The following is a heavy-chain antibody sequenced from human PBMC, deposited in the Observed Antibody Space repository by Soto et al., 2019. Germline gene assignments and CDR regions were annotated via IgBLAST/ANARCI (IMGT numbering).Heavy chain of an antibody. Sequence: PGGSLRLSCAASGFTFSSYAMHWVRQAPGKGLEWVAVISYDGSNKYYADSVKGRFTISRDNSKNTLYLQMNSLRAEDTAVYYCAKDRGSFLYYYGSGSYYKGSYGMDVWGQGTTVTVSS. CDR1: GFTFSSYA. D-gene: IGHD3-10*01. V-gene: IGHV3-30*04. CDR3: AKDRGSFLYYYGSGSYYKGSYGMDV. J-gene: IGHJ6*02. CDR2: ISYDGSNK.